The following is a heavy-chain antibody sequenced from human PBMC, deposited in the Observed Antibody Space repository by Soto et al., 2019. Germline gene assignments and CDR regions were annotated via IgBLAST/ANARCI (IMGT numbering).Heavy chain of an antibody. Sequence: GSLRLSCAASGFTFSSYGMHWVRQAPGKELEWVAVISYDGSNKYYADSVKGRFTISRDNSKNTLYLQMNSLRAEDTAVYYCAKDLLAAAGEYYYYGMDVWGQGTTVTVSS. CDR1: GFTFSSYG. D-gene: IGHD6-13*01. CDR2: ISYDGSNK. V-gene: IGHV3-30*18. J-gene: IGHJ6*02. CDR3: AKDLLAAAGEYYYYGMDV.